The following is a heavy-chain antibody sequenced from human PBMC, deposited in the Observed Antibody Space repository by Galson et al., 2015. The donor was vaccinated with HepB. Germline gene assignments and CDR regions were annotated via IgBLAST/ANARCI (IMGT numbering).Heavy chain of an antibody. D-gene: IGHD6-13*01. V-gene: IGHV3-66*01. Sequence: SLRLSCAASGFTVSSNYMSWVRQAPGKGLEWVSVIYSGGSTYYADSVKGRFTISRDNSKNTLYLQMNRLRAADTAVYYCARTPRRSSSWDYWYFDLWGRGTLVTVSS. CDR3: ARTPRRSSSWDYWYFDL. CDR1: GFTVSSNY. J-gene: IGHJ2*01. CDR2: IYSGGST.